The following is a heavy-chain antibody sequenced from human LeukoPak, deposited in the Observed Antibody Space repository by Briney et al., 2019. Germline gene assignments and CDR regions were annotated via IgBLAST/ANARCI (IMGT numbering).Heavy chain of an antibody. CDR2: INPNSGGT. Sequence: ASVKVSCKASGYTFTGYYMHWVRQAPGQGLEWMGRINPNSGGTNYAQKFQGRVTMTRDASISTAYMELSSLRSEDTAVYYCARGPLGSLDYWGQGTLVTVSS. D-gene: IGHD1-26*01. V-gene: IGHV1-2*06. J-gene: IGHJ4*02. CDR3: ARGPLGSLDY. CDR1: GYTFTGYY.